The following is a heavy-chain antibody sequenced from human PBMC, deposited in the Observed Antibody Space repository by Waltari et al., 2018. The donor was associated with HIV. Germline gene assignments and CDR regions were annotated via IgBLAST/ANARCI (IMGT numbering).Heavy chain of an antibody. D-gene: IGHD3-10*01. CDR1: GFTFGSFS. Sequence: EVQLLDSGGGWVQPGGSLRLSCAASGFTFGSFSMSWVRQAPGKGPGWVSGNCGSGRNTYYAHSGKGRFTISRDNSKNTLYLQMNRLRAEETAVYYCAKAPLRRSSVGGEGPSHFEYWGQGTLVTVSS. J-gene: IGHJ4*02. CDR2: NCGSGRNT. CDR3: AKAPLRRSSVGGEGPSHFEY. V-gene: IGHV3-23*01.